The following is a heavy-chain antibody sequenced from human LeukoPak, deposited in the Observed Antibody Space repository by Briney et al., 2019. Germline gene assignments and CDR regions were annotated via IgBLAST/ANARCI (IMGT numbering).Heavy chain of an antibody. Sequence: SETLSPTCTVSGGSISSSSYYWGWIRQPPGKGLEWIGSIYYSGSTYYNPSLKSRVTVSVDTSKNQFSLKLSSVTAADTAVYYCARRGKSKNYYDSSGYYTWYFDLWGRGTLVTVSS. CDR1: GGSISSSSYY. J-gene: IGHJ2*01. D-gene: IGHD3-22*01. V-gene: IGHV4-39*01. CDR2: IYYSGST. CDR3: ARRGKSKNYYDSSGYYTWYFDL.